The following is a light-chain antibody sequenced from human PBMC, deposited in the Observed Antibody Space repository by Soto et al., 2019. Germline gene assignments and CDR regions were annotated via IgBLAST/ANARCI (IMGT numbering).Light chain of an antibody. J-gene: IGLJ3*02. Sequence: QSVLTQAPSASGTPGQRGTSSCSGSSSNIGSNTANWYQQLPGTAPKLLIYSNNQRPSGVPDRFSGSKSGTSTSLAISGLQSEDEADYYCAAWDDSLSGLVFGVGTKLTVL. CDR2: SNN. CDR3: AAWDDSLSGLV. CDR1: SSNIGSNT. V-gene: IGLV1-44*01.